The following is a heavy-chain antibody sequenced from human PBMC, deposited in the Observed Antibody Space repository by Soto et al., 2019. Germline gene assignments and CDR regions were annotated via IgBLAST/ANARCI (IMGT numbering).Heavy chain of an antibody. CDR1: GGSISSGDYY. V-gene: IGHV4-30-4*01. J-gene: IGHJ5*02. CDR2: IYYSGST. Sequence: PSETLSLTCTVSGGSISSGDYYWSWIRQPPGKGLEWIGYIYYSGSTYYNPSLKSRVTISVDTSKNQFSLKLSSVTAADTAVYYCARSTYYDFCSGYYNLFDPCGQGTLVTFSS. CDR3: ARSTYYDFCSGYYNLFDP. D-gene: IGHD3-3*01.